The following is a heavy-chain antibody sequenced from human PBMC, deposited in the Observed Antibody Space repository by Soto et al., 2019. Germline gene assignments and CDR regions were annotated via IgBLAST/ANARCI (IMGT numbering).Heavy chain of an antibody. Sequence: SVKVSCKASGGTFSSYAISWVRQAPGQGLEWMGGIIPIFGTANYAQKFRGRVTITADESTSTAYMELSSLRSEDTAVYYCARDRYCSGGSCRPGYNWFDPWGQGTLVTVSS. V-gene: IGHV1-69*13. CDR2: IIPIFGTA. CDR1: GGTFSSYA. CDR3: ARDRYCSGGSCRPGYNWFDP. D-gene: IGHD2-15*01. J-gene: IGHJ5*02.